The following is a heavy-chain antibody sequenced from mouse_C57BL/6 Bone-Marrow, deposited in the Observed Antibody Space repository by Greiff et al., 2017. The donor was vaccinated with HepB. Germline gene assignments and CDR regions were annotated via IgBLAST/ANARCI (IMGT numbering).Heavy chain of an antibody. D-gene: IGHD4-1*01. J-gene: IGHJ4*01. CDR2: INPGSGGT. Sequence: QVQLQQSGAELVRPGTSVKVSCKASGYAFTNYLIEWVKQRPGQGLEWIGVINPGSGGTNYNEKFKGKATLTADKSSSTAYMQLSSLTSEDSAVYFCARGGLTGTIYAMDYWGQGTSVTVSS. CDR3: ARGGLTGTIYAMDY. V-gene: IGHV1-54*01. CDR1: GYAFTNYL.